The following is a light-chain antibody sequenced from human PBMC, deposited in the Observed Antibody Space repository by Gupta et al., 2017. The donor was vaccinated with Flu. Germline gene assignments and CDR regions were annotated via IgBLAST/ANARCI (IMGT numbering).Light chain of an antibody. CDR3: GASDSRLNTVV. CDR2: ENH. CDR1: SSNIGYHY. Sequence: QSGLTQPPSVSAAPGQTVTISCSGSSSNIGYHYVSWYQQFTGTAPKLLIYENHKRRAGTPDRFFGSKSGSSATLAITVLQAGGEADYYYGASDSRLNTVVFGGGTKLTVL. J-gene: IGLJ2*01. V-gene: IGLV1-51*02.